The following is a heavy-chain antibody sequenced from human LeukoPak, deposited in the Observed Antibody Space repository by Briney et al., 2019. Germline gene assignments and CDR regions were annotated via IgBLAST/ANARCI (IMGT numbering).Heavy chain of an antibody. CDR2: INHSGST. D-gene: IGHD2-2*01. V-gene: IGHV4-34*01. Sequence: SETLSLTCAVYGGSFSGYYWSWIRQPPGKGLEWIGEINHSGSTNYNPSLKSRVTISVDTSNNQFSLKLSSVTAADTAVYYCARGYCSSTSCYGFADYWGQGTLVTVSS. CDR1: GGSFSGYY. CDR3: ARGYCSSTSCYGFADY. J-gene: IGHJ4*02.